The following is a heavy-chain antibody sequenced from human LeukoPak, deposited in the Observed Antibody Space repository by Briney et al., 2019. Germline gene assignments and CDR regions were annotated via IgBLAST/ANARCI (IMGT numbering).Heavy chain of an antibody. D-gene: IGHD5-12*01. CDR3: ASRKWLRPNAFDI. CDR1: GGSISSYY. CDR2: INHSGST. V-gene: IGHV4-34*01. J-gene: IGHJ3*02. Sequence: SQTLSLTCTVSGGSISSYYWSWIRQPPGKGLEWIGEINHSGSTNYNPSLKSRVTISVDTSKNQFSLKLSSVTAADTAVYYCASRKWLRPNAFDIWGQGTMVTVSS.